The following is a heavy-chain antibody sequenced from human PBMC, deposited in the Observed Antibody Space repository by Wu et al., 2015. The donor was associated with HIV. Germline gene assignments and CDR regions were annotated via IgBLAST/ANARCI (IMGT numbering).Heavy chain of an antibody. D-gene: IGHD2-15*01. V-gene: IGHV1-69*05. Sequence: QVHLVQSGAEVKKPGSSVRVSCKASGGLFSTYAISWVRQAPGQGLEWMGGIIPLFTTITYAQKFQGRLTITTDSPTGTAYMELRSLKFEDTAVYYCARGSVVVAAGTLNSYHYVMDVWGQGTTVTV. CDR2: IIPLFTTI. CDR3: ARGSVVVAAGTLNSYHYVMDV. CDR1: GGLFSTYA. J-gene: IGHJ6*02.